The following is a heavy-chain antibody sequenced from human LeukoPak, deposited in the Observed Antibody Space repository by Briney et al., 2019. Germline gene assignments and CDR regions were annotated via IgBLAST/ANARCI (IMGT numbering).Heavy chain of an antibody. J-gene: IGHJ4*02. Sequence: GGSLRLSCAATGFTFNGYWMTWVRQAPGKGLEWVANIKQDGSEKYYVDSVKGRFTISRDNAKNSLYLQMNSLRAEDTAMYFCATYRQVLLPFESWGQGTLVTVSS. V-gene: IGHV3-7*01. CDR3: ATYRQVLLPFES. D-gene: IGHD2-8*02. CDR1: GFTFNGYW. CDR2: IKQDGSEK.